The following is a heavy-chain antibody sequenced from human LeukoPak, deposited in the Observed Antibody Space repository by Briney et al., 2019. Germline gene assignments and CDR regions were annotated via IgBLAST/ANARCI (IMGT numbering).Heavy chain of an antibody. J-gene: IGHJ1*01. CDR3: AIGRWELLGVGIQH. Sequence: SETLSLTCTVSGGSISSGSYYWGWIRQPPGKGLEWIGSIYYSGSTYYNPSLKSRVTISVDTSKNQFSLKLSSVTAADTAVYYCAIGRWELLGVGIQHWGQGTLVTVSS. D-gene: IGHD1-26*01. V-gene: IGHV4-39*07. CDR2: IYYSGST. CDR1: GGSISSGSYY.